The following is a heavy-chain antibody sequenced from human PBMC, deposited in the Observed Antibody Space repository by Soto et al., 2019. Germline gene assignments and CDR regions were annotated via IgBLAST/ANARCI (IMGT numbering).Heavy chain of an antibody. CDR2: INHSGST. CDR1: GGSFSGYY. D-gene: IGHD2-2*01. Sequence: PSATLSLTCAVYGGSFSGYYWSWIRQRPGKGLEWIGEINHSGSTNYNPSLKSRVTISVDTSKNQFSLKLSSVTAADTAVYYCARNVKGCCSSTSCYGYYYYYYMDVWGKGSTVTVS. V-gene: IGHV4-34*01. J-gene: IGHJ6*03. CDR3: ARNVKGCCSSTSCYGYYYYYYMDV.